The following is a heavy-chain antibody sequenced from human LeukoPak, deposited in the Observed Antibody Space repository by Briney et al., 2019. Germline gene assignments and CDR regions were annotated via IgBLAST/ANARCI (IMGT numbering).Heavy chain of an antibody. Sequence: SETLSLTCTVSGRSISSYYWSWIRQPPGKGLEWIGYIYYSGSTNYNPSLKSRVTISVDTSKNQFSLKLSSVTAADTAVYYCARQSWDSSSWYYYYGMDVWGQGTTVTVSS. J-gene: IGHJ6*02. D-gene: IGHD6-13*01. CDR2: IYYSGST. CDR3: ARQSWDSSSWYYYYGMDV. V-gene: IGHV4-59*08. CDR1: GRSISSYY.